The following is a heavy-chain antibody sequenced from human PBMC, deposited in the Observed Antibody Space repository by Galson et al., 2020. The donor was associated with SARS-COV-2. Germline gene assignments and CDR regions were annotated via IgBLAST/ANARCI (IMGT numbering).Heavy chain of an antibody. Sequence: GVSLRLSCAASGFSFSSYGMHWVRQAPGKGLEWVAFIRHDGSNKNNADSVKGRFTISRDNSKNTLYLQMNSLRPEDTAVYYCAKVDCSGGSCYSLGYYGMDVWGQGTTVTVSS. CDR1: GFSFSSYG. CDR3: AKVDCSGGSCYSLGYYGMDV. CDR2: IRHDGSNK. V-gene: IGHV3-30*02. D-gene: IGHD2-15*01. J-gene: IGHJ6*02.